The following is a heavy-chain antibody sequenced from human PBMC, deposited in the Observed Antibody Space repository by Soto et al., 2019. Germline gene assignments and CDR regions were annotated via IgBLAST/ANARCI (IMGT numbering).Heavy chain of an antibody. CDR1: GISVSTSDYY. CDR2: IYYSGST. D-gene: IGHD2-15*01. V-gene: IGHV4-39*01. CDR3: AGFVVPASRNSDFDY. J-gene: IGHJ4*02. Sequence: PSETLSLTCTVSGISVSTSDYYWGWVRQPPWKGLDWIGNIYYSGSTFYNPSLRSRVTLSVDTSKNQFSLRLNSVTAADTAVYFCAGFVVPASRNSDFDYWGQGXLVTAPQ.